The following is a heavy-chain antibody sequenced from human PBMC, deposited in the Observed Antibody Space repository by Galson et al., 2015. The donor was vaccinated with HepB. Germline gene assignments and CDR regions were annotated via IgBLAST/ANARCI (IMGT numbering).Heavy chain of an antibody. CDR1: GFTVSSNY. D-gene: IGHD2-2*01. Sequence: SLRLSCAASGFTVSSNYMSWVRQAPGKGLEWVSVIYSGGSTYYADSVKGRFTISRDNSKNTLYLQMNSLRAEDTAVYYCAGGYCSSTSCRDYWGQGTLVTVSS. J-gene: IGHJ4*02. CDR3: AGGYCSSTSCRDY. V-gene: IGHV3-53*01. CDR2: IYSGGST.